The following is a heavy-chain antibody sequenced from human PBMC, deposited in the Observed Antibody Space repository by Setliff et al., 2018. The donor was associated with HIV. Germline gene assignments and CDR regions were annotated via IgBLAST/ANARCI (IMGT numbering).Heavy chain of an antibody. CDR3: AIRDRSFDFWTGYYQRDF. J-gene: IGHJ4*02. D-gene: IGHD3-3*01. V-gene: IGHV4-39*02. CDR2: IYYSGTT. Sequence: KPSETLSLTCTVSGGSISNRNYYWGWVRQPPGKGLEWIGSIYYSGTTYYKSSLKSRVTISVDTSESHFSLRLSSVSAADTGVYYCAIRDRSFDFWTGYYQRDFWSQGTLVTVSS. CDR1: GGSISNRNYY.